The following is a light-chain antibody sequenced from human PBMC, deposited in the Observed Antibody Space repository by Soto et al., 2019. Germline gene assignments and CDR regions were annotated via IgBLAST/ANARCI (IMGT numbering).Light chain of an antibody. CDR1: ETISSY. J-gene: IGKJ4*01. V-gene: IGKV1-39*01. CDR2: DAS. Sequence: DVQMTQYPSSLSASVGDRVTITCRASETISSYLNWYQQKPGKAPNLLIYDASRLQSGVPSRFSGGGSGTDFTLTISSLQPEDFATYYCQQSYSTPLPFGGGTKVDI. CDR3: QQSYSTPLP.